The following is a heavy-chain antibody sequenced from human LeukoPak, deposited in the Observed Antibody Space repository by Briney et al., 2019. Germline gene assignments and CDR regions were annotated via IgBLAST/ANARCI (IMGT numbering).Heavy chain of an antibody. CDR1: GSTFSSYA. CDR3: AKLALVGAEDY. Sequence: GGSLRLSCAASGSTFSSYAMHWVRQAPGKGLEYVSAISSNGGSTYYANSVKGRFTISRDNSKNTLYLQMNSLRAEDTAVYYCAKLALVGAEDYWGQGTLVTVSS. V-gene: IGHV3-64*01. D-gene: IGHD1-26*01. CDR2: ISSNGGST. J-gene: IGHJ4*02.